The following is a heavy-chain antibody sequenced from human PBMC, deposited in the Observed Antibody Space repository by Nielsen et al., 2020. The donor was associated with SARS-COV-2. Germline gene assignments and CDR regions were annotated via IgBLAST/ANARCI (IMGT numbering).Heavy chain of an antibody. CDR1: GFTFSSYS. J-gene: IGHJ4*02. D-gene: IGHD3-22*01. CDR2: ISSSSSYI. CDR3: ARMGPDYYDSRGRPDY. V-gene: IGHV3-21*01. Sequence: GGSLRLSCAASGFTFSSYSMNWVRQAPGKGLEWVSSISSSSSYIYYADSVKGRFTISRDNAKNSLYLQMNSLRAEDTAVYYCARMGPDYYDSRGRPDYWGQGTLVTVSS.